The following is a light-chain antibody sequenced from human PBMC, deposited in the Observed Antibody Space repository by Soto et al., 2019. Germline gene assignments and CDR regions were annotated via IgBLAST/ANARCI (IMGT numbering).Light chain of an antibody. Sequence: DIVMTQSALSLPFTPGDPASISCRSSQSLLHSNGYNYLDWYLQKPGQSPQLLIYLGSNRASGVPDRFSGSGSGTDFTLKISRVEAEDVGVYYCMQPLQSWTFGQGTKVDIK. J-gene: IGKJ1*01. CDR2: LGS. CDR3: MQPLQSWT. V-gene: IGKV2-28*01. CDR1: QSLLHSNGYNY.